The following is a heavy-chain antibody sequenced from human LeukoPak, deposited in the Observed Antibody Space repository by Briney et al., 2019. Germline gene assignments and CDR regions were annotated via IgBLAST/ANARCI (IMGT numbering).Heavy chain of an antibody. V-gene: IGHV4-34*01. D-gene: IGHD3-22*01. CDR2: INHSGST. CDR1: GGSFSGYY. Sequence: SETLSLTCAVYGGSFSGYYWSWIRQPPGKGLEWIGEINHSGSTNYNPSLKSRVTISVDTSKNQFSLKLSSVTAADTAVYYCARGAPNASSYYYDSSGLCFDYWGQGTLVTASS. J-gene: IGHJ4*02. CDR3: ARGAPNASSYYYDSSGLCFDY.